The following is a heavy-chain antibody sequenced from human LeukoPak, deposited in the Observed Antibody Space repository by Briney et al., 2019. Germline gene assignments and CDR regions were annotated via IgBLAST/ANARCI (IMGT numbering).Heavy chain of an antibody. J-gene: IGHJ4*02. CDR1: GFTFSSYA. CDR2: ISGSGGST. V-gene: IGHV3-23*01. Sequence: GGSLRLSCAASGFTFSSYAMSWVRQAPGKGLEWVSAISGSGGSTYYADSVKGRFTVSRDNSKNTLYLQMNSLRAEDTAVYYCAKGTGVVVTAGDYWGQGTLVTVSS. CDR3: AKGTGVVVTAGDY. D-gene: IGHD2-21*02.